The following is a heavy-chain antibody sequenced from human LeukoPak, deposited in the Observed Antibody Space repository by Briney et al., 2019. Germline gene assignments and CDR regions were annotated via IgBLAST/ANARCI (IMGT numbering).Heavy chain of an antibody. CDR3: ARGTHMGAVAGPGY. D-gene: IGHD6-19*01. CDR2: INPSDGST. Sequence: ASVKVSCKASGYTFTSYNIHWVRQAPGQGLEWMGIINPSDGSTRYEQKFQGRVTMTRDTSTSTVYMELRSLRSEDTAVYYCARGTHMGAVAGPGYWGQGIPVTVSS. J-gene: IGHJ4*02. CDR1: GYTFTSYN. V-gene: IGHV1-46*01.